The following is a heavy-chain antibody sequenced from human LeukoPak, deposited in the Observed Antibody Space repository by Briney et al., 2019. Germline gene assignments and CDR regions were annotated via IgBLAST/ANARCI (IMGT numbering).Heavy chain of an antibody. CDR3: AELGITMIGGV. CDR2: ISSSGSTI. V-gene: IGHV3-48*03. CDR1: GFTFSNYV. Sequence: PGGSLRLSCAASGFTFSNYVMQWVRQAPGKGLEWVSYISSSGSTIYYADSVKGRSTISRDNAKNSLYLQMNSLRAEDTAVYYCAELGITMIGGVWGKGTTVTISS. D-gene: IGHD3-10*02. J-gene: IGHJ6*04.